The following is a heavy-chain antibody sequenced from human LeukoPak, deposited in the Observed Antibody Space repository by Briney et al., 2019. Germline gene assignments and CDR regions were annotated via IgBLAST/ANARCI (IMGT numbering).Heavy chain of an antibody. CDR1: GGSFSGFY. D-gene: IGHD2-15*01. J-gene: IGHJ5*02. CDR3: ARGAYCSGGNCYDTRFDP. V-gene: IGHV4-34*01. Sequence: SETLSLTCAVYGGSFSGFYWTLIRQPPGRGLEWIGEINHSGRASYNPSLKSRVTMSVDTSKNQFSLKLRSVTAADTAVYYCARGAYCSGGNCYDTRFDPWGQGTLVTVSS. CDR2: INHSGRA.